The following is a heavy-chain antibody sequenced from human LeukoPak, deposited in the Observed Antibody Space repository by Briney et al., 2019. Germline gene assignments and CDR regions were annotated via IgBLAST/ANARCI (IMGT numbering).Heavy chain of an antibody. D-gene: IGHD5/OR15-5a*01. V-gene: IGHV4-34*01. J-gene: IGHJ6*02. Sequence: PSETLSLTSAVHRRPFRGYYWSSIRQPPGKGQEWIGEINHSGSTNYNPSLKSRVTISVDTSKNQFSLKLSAELGTVESGYRCTRGGHGVYERYMDVWGQGTLVTVSS. CDR1: RRPFRGYY. CDR2: INHSGST. CDR3: TRGGHGVYERYMDV.